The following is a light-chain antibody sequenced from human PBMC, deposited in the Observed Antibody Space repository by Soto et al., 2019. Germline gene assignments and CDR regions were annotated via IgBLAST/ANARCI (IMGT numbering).Light chain of an antibody. J-gene: IGKJ1*01. CDR2: GTS. Sequence: EIVLTQSPGTLSVSPGERATLSCRASQTISSNYLAWYQQKPGQAPSLLIYGTSSRATGIPDRFSGSGSGTYFALSIIRLDPEDSAIYYCQQYVSWTFGQGTKVEIK. CDR1: QTISSNY. CDR3: QQYVSWT. V-gene: IGKV3-20*01.